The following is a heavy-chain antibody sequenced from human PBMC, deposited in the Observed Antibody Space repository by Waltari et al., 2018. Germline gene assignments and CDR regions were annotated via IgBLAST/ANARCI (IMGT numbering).Heavy chain of an antibody. Sequence: QVQLQESGSGLVKPSQTLSLTCSVSGDSISSGSYGWTWLRQYPGKGLEWIGYVYKSGSTYYNPSLKSLVIISVDMSENQFSRRLNSVTAADTAVYYCARVGGIRGYAPVGAFDIWGQGKMVTVSS. CDR3: ARVGGIRGYAPVGAFDI. V-gene: IGHV4-31*01. CDR2: VYKSGST. CDR1: GDSISSGSYG. J-gene: IGHJ3*02. D-gene: IGHD2-2*01.